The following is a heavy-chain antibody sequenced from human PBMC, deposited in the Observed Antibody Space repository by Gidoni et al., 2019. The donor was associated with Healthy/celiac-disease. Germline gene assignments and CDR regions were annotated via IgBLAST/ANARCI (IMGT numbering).Heavy chain of an antibody. V-gene: IGHV4-30-2*01. D-gene: IGHD3-3*02. CDR3: ARVSRRDDAFDI. J-gene: IGHJ3*02. CDR2: IYHSGST. CDR1: GGSISSCGYS. Sequence: QLQLQESGSGLVKPSQTLSITCAVSGGSISSCGYSWSWIRQPPVKGLEWIVYIYHSGSTYYNPSLKSRVTISVDRSKNQFSLKLSSVTAADTAVYYCARVSRRDDAFDIWGQGTMVTVSS.